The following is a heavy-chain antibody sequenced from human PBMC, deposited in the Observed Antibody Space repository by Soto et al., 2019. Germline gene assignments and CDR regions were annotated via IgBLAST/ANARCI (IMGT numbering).Heavy chain of an antibody. J-gene: IGHJ6*02. CDR1: GFTFSSYW. Sequence: EVQLVESGGGLVQPGGSLRLSCAASGFTFSSYWMSWVRQAPGKGLEWVANIKQDGSEKYYVDSVKGRFTISRDNAKNSLYMQMNSLRAEDTAVYYCARDSRAALDWVYYYYGMDVWGQGTTVTVSS. V-gene: IGHV3-7*03. CDR2: IKQDGSEK. CDR3: ARDSRAALDWVYYYYGMDV. D-gene: IGHD6-6*01.